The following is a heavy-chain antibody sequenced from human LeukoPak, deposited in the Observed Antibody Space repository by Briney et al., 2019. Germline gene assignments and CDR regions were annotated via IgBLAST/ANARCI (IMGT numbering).Heavy chain of an antibody. V-gene: IGHV4-39*01. CDR3: ARQGMLSGTTFYFDY. CDR1: GGSISSSSYY. D-gene: IGHD1-7*01. J-gene: IGHJ4*02. CDR2: IYYSGST. Sequence: SETLSLTCTVSGGSISSSSYYWGWIRQPPGKGLEWIGSIYYSGSTYYNPSLKNRVTISVDTSKNQFSLKLSSVTAADTAVYYCARQGMLSGTTFYFDYWGQGTLVTVSS.